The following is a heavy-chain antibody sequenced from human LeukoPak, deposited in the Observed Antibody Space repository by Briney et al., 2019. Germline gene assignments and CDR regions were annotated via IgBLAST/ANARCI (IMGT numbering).Heavy chain of an antibody. CDR2: IIPIFGTA. J-gene: IGHJ4*02. V-gene: IGHV1-69*13. Sequence: GASVKVSCKASGGTFSSYAISWVRQAPGQGLEWMGGIIPIFGTANYAQKFQSRVTITADESTSTAYMELSSLRSDDTAIYYCARDYSSGWYSVDYWGQGTLITVSS. D-gene: IGHD6-19*01. CDR3: ARDYSSGWYSVDY. CDR1: GGTFSSYA.